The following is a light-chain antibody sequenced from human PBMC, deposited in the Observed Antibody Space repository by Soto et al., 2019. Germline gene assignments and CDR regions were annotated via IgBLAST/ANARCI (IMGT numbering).Light chain of an antibody. CDR1: QSVSSRS. CDR2: AAS. J-gene: IGKJ1*01. Sequence: EIVLTQSPGTLSLSPGERATLSCRASQSVSSRSLAWFQQKPGQAPRLLIYAASSRATVIPDRFSGRGFGTDFSLTISRLEPEDFAVYYCQHYGSSPWTFGQGTKVEIK. V-gene: IGKV3-20*01. CDR3: QHYGSSPWT.